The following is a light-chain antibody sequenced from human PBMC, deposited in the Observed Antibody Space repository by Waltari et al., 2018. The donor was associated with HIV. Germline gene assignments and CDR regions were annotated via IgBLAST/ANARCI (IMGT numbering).Light chain of an antibody. CDR3: MQALQTPST. V-gene: IGKV2-28*01. Sequence: DIVMTQSPLSLPVTPGEPASISCRSIQSLLHSNGYNYLDWYLQKPGQSPQLLIYLGSNRASGVPDRFSGSGSGTDFTLKISRVEAEDVGVYYCMQALQTPSTFGQGTKLEIK. CDR2: LGS. CDR1: QSLLHSNGYNY. J-gene: IGKJ2*01.